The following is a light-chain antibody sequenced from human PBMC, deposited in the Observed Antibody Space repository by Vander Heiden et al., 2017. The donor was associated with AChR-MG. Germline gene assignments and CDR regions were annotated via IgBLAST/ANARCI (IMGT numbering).Light chain of an antibody. CDR2: GAF. CDR3: QRDIAWALT. J-gene: IGKJ4*01. V-gene: IGKV3-15*01. CDR1: ESVSSN. Sequence: EIVITHSPATLSVSPGERATVSCRASESVSSNLAWYQEKPGQAPRLVIYGAFNMATGIPARFSGSGSGTEFTLTISSLHSEDFAVYYCQRDIAWALTFGGGTKVEIK.